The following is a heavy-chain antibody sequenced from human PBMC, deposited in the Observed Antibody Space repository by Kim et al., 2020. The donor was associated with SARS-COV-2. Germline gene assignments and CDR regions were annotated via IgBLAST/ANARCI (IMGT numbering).Heavy chain of an antibody. CDR3: ARGGIAAAGTVWGMDV. CDR2: INPNSGGT. J-gene: IGHJ6*02. Sequence: ASVKVSCKASGYTFTGYYMHWVRQAPGQGLEWMGWINPNSGGTNYAQKFQGWVTMIRHTSISTAYMELSRLRSDDTAVYYCARGGIAAAGTVWGMDVWGQGTTVTVSS. CDR1: GYTFTGYY. D-gene: IGHD6-13*01. V-gene: IGHV1-2*04.